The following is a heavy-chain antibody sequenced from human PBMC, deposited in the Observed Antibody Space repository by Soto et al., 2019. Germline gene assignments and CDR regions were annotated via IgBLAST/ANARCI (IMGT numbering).Heavy chain of an antibody. D-gene: IGHD4-17*01. V-gene: IGHV3-7*01. CDR3: ARDQAXXPDDYGDYALSSYYYMDV. J-gene: IGHJ6*03. CDR1: GFTFSSYW. CDR2: IKQDGSEK. Sequence: GGSLRLSCAASGFTFSSYWMSWVRQAPGKGLEWVANIKQDGSEKYYVDSVKGRFTISRDNAKNSLYLQMNSLRAEDTAVYYCARDQAXXPDDYGDYALSSYYYMDVWGKGTTVT.